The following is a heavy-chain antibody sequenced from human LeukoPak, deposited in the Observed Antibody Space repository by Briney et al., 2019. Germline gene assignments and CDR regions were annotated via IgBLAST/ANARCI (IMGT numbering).Heavy chain of an antibody. J-gene: IGHJ5*02. V-gene: IGHV4-31*03. Sequence: PSETLSLTCTVSGGSISSGGYYWSWIRQHPGKGLEWIGYIYYSGSTYYNPSLKSRVTISVDTSKNQFSLKLSSVTAADTAVYYCARAYYDSIYNWFDPWGQGTLVTVSS. D-gene: IGHD3-22*01. CDR1: GGSISSGGYY. CDR2: IYYSGST. CDR3: ARAYYDSIYNWFDP.